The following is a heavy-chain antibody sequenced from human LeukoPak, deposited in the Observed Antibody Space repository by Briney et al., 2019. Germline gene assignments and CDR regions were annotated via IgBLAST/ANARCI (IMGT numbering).Heavy chain of an antibody. CDR1: AFIFRSYW. CDR3: ARDALISAKTHDAFDI. CDR2: IKQDGSEK. Sequence: GGSLRLSCAASAFIFRSYWMSWVRQAPGKGLEWVASIKQDGSEKYYVDSVKGRFTTSRDNTKNSLYLQIDSLRAEDTAVYYCARDALISAKTHDAFDIWGQGTMVTVSS. J-gene: IGHJ3*02. V-gene: IGHV3-7*01. D-gene: IGHD6-25*01.